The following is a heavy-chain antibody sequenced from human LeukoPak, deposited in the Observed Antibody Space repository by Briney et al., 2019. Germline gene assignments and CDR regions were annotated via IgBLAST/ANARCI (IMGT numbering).Heavy chain of an antibody. Sequence: GGSLRLSCATSAFTFSSYWMNWVRKAPGKGLVWVARINSDGSSTSYADDVKGRFTISRDNAKNTLYLQMNRLRAEDTAVYYCARDGYNYYFDYWGQGTLVTVSS. D-gene: IGHD5-24*01. CDR3: ARDGYNYYFDY. CDR1: AFTFSSYW. V-gene: IGHV3-74*01. J-gene: IGHJ4*02. CDR2: INSDGSST.